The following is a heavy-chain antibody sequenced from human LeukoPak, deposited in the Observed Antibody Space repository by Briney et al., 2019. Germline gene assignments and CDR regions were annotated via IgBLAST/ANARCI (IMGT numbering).Heavy chain of an antibody. CDR1: GGSISSYY. Sequence: SETPSLTCTVSGGSISSYYWSWIRQPPGKGLEWIGYIYYSGSTNYNPSLKSRVTISVDTSKNQFSLKLSSVTAADTAVYYCARGSIAAAGDAFDIWGQGTMVTVSS. J-gene: IGHJ3*02. CDR3: ARGSIAAAGDAFDI. CDR2: IYYSGST. D-gene: IGHD6-13*01. V-gene: IGHV4-59*01.